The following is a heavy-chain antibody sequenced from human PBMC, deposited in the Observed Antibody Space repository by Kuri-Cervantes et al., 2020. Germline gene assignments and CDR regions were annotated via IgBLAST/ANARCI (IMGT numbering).Heavy chain of an antibody. J-gene: IGHJ6*03. CDR2: MSGSGTTT. D-gene: IGHD3-10*01. Sequence: GESLKISCAASGFTFSNSAMSWVRQAPGKGLEWVSVMSGSGTTTYYADSVKGRFTISRDNAKNSLYLQMNSLRAEDTALYYCAKGPRGHYYMDVWGKGTTVTVSS. CDR1: GFTFSNSA. CDR3: AKGPRGHYYMDV. V-gene: IGHV3-23*01.